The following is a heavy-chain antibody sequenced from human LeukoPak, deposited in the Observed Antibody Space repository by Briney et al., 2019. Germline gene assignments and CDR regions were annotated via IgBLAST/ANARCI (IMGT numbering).Heavy chain of an antibody. CDR3: ARDRGYCTNGVCYYNWFDP. CDR2: ISAYNGNT. J-gene: IGHJ5*02. Sequence: ASVKVSCKASGYTFTNFGISWVRQAPGQGLEWMGWISAYNGNTNYAQKLQGRVTMTTDTSTSTAYMELRSLRSDDTAVYYCARDRGYCTNGVCYYNWFDPWGQGTLVTVSS. CDR1: GYTFTNFG. D-gene: IGHD2-8*01. V-gene: IGHV1-18*01.